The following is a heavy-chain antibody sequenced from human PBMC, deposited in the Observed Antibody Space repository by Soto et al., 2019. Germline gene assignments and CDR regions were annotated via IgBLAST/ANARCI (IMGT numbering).Heavy chain of an antibody. CDR1: RGTFSSYA. V-gene: IGHV1-69*13. Sequence: ASVQVSCQASRGTFSSYAIIWVRQAPGQGLEGMGGIIPIFGTANYAQKFQGRVTITADESTSTAYMELSSMRSEDTAVYYCAREIFSYCTNGVCPWGYGMDVWGQGTTVTVSS. CDR3: AREIFSYCTNGVCPWGYGMDV. CDR2: IIPIFGTA. D-gene: IGHD2-8*01. J-gene: IGHJ6*02.